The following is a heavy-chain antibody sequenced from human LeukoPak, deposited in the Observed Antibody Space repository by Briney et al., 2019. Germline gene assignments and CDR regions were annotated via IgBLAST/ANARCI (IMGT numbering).Heavy chain of an antibody. D-gene: IGHD3-16*01. V-gene: IGHV3-53*01. CDR3: AGVLGSPSFFDD. CDR1: GFTVTSDP. J-gene: IGHJ4*02. Sequence: GGSLRLSCAASGFTVTSDPTSWVRQSPGRGLEWVSVINRGGDTYYAAFAKNGFNTYTNATTNTLDLQMNTLRAADTAAYYSAGVLGSPSFFDDWGQGTLVTVYS. CDR2: INRGGDT.